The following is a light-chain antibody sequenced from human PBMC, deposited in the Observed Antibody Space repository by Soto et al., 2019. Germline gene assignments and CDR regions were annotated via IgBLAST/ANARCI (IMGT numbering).Light chain of an antibody. CDR3: KQCTHLPTT. V-gene: IGKV2-29*03. J-gene: IGKJ5*01. CDR1: QSLLHHGGATY. Sequence: VVTQTPLSLSVTPGQPASISCQSSQSLLHHGGATYLFWYLQKTGQSPQLRIDEVSNRFAGAQDRCSGSGSGTDFTLKISRVQAEEGVIYYCKQCTHLPTTFGQGTRLEN. CDR2: EVS.